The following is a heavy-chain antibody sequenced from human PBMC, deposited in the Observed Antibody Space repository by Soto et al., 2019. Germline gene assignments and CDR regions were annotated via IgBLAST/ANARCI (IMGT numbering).Heavy chain of an antibody. D-gene: IGHD2-2*01. CDR2: ITSDGYT. Sequence: EVQLVESGGDLVHPGASLRLSCAASGFTFSSYWLHWFRQDPGKGLVWVSRITSDGYTTYADAVKGRFTISRDNAKNTLYVQMHSLRAEDTSVYYCVRGMRCGSPRCYAGQDYCGQVTLGSVSS. J-gene: IGHJ4*02. V-gene: IGHV3-74*03. CDR1: GFTFSSYW. CDR3: VRGMRCGSPRCYAGQDY.